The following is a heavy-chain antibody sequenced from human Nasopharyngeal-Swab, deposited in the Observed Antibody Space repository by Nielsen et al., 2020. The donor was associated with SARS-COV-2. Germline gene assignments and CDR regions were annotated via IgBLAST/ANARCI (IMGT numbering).Heavy chain of an antibody. CDR3: ARVEGIVATIFDYYYGMDV. V-gene: IGHV7-4-1*02. CDR2: SNTNTGNP. D-gene: IGHD5-12*01. J-gene: IGHJ6*02. Sequence: AAVKVSCKAAGYTFTSYAMNWVRQDPGQGLEWRGWSNTNTGNPTYAQGFTGRFVFTLDASVSTAYLQISSLKAEDTAVYYCARVEGIVATIFDYYYGMDVWGQGTTVTVSS. CDR1: GYTFTSYA.